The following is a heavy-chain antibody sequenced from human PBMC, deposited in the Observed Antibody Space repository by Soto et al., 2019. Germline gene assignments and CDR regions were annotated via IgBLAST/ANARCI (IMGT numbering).Heavy chain of an antibody. V-gene: IGHV5-51*01. J-gene: IGHJ6*02. CDR3: ARQVGVVVNPRDYYYYGMDV. D-gene: IGHD3-22*01. CDR2: IYPGDSDT. CDR1: GYSFTSYW. Sequence: PGESLKISCKGSGYSFTSYWIGWVRQMPGKGLEWMGIIYPGDSDTRYSPSFQGQVTISADKSISTAYLQWSSLKASDTAMYYCARQVGVVVNPRDYYYYGMDVWGQGTTVTVSS.